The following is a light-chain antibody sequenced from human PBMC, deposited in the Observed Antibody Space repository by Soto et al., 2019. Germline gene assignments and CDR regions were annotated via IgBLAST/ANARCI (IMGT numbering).Light chain of an antibody. Sequence: EVLMTQSPATLSVSPVERVTLSCTASQSVSGNLAWYQQKPGQAPRLLIHGASTRATDIPARFSGSGSGTEFTLTISSLQPEDFAGYYCQQSSSLPRTFGGGTQLDIK. J-gene: IGKJ4*01. V-gene: IGKV3-15*01. CDR3: QQSSSLPRT. CDR1: QSVSGN. CDR2: GAS.